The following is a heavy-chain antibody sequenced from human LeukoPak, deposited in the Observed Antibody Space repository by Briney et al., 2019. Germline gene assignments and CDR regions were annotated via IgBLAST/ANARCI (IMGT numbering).Heavy chain of an antibody. CDR3: ARVSDRIAAAGQGY. V-gene: IGHV1-18*01. CDR2: ISAYNGNT. D-gene: IGHD6-13*01. CDR1: GYTFTSYG. Sequence: GASVKVSCKASGYTFTSYGISWVRQAPGQGLEWMGWISAYNGNTNYAQKFQGRVTITADKSTSTAYMELSSLRSEDTAVYYCARVSDRIAAAGQGYWGQGTLVTVSS. J-gene: IGHJ4*02.